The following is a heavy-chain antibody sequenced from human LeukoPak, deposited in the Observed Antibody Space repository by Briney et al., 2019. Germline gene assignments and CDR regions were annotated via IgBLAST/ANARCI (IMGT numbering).Heavy chain of an antibody. CDR3: AKAALTLEVRAHFDY. J-gene: IGHJ4*02. Sequence: PGGSLRLSCAASGFTFSSYSMNWVRQAPGKGLEWVSYISSSSSTIYYADSVKGRFTISRDNAKNSLYLQMNSLRAEDTAVYYCAKAALTLEVRAHFDYWGQGTLVTVSS. V-gene: IGHV3-48*01. CDR2: ISSSSSTI. CDR1: GFTFSSYS. D-gene: IGHD3-3*01.